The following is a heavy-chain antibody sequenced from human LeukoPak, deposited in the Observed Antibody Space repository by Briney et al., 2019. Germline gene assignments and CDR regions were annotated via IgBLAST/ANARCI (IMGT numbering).Heavy chain of an antibody. CDR2: INSDGSST. V-gene: IGHV3-74*01. Sequence: GGSLRLSCAASGFTFSSYWMHWVRQAPGKGLVWVSRINSDGSSTSYADSVKGRFTISRDNAKNTLYLQMNSLRAEDTAVYYCAREVHGLGNTVEKWFDPWGQGTLVTVSA. J-gene: IGHJ5*02. CDR3: AREVHGLGNTVEKWFDP. CDR1: GFTFSSYW. D-gene: IGHD4-23*01.